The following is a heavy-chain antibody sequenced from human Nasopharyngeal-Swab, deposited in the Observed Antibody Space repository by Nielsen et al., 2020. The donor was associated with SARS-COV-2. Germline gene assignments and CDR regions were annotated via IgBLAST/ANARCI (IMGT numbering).Heavy chain of an antibody. V-gene: IGHV4-39*01. Sequence: SETLSLTCTVSGGSISSSSYYWGWIRQPPGKGLEWIGSIYYSGSTYYNPSLKSRVTISVDTSKNQFSLKLSSVTAADTAVYYCARQTYYEFWSGGYYFDYWGQGTLVTVSS. CDR3: ARQTYYEFWSGGYYFDY. D-gene: IGHD3-3*01. CDR2: IYYSGST. CDR1: GGSISSSSYY. J-gene: IGHJ4*02.